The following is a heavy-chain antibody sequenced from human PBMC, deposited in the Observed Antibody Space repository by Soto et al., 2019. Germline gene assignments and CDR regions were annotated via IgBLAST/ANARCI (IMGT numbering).Heavy chain of an antibody. D-gene: IGHD6-19*01. CDR3: ARVPASSGWHYDY. CDR2: ITTSSATR. Sequence: EVQLVESGGGLVQPGGSLRLSCAASGFTFSSYNMHWVRQAPGKGLEWISFITTSSATRHYADSVRGRFTISRDNAKISLYLQMNSLRAEDTAVYYCARVPASSGWHYDYWGQGTLVTVSS. V-gene: IGHV3-48*01. CDR1: GFTFSSYN. J-gene: IGHJ4*02.